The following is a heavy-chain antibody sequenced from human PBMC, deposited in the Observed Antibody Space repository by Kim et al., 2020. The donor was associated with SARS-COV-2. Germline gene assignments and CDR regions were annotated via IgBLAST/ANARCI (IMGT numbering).Heavy chain of an antibody. CDR2: INPSGGST. Sequence: ASVKVSCKASGYTFTSYYMHGVRQAPVQGLEWMGIINPSGGSTSYAQKLQGRVTMTRDTSTSTVDMELSSQRQDDTAGYYCAKGNQPSGGAGWSDPCGQG. CDR1: GYTFTSYY. D-gene: IGHD2-2*01. J-gene: IGHJ5*02. CDR3: AKGNQPSGGAGWSDP. V-gene: IGHV1-46*01.